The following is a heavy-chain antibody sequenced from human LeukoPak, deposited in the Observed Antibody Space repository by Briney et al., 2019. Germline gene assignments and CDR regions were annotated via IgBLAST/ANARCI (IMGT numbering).Heavy chain of an antibody. CDR2: ISGYNGNT. V-gene: IGHV1-18*01. J-gene: IGHJ5*02. CDR1: GYTFTSYG. CDR3: ARARYCNTISCWQFDP. D-gene: IGHD2-2*01. Sequence: GASVKVSCKASGYTFTSYGVSWVRQAPGQGLEWMGWISGYNGNTNYAQKLQGRVTMTTDTSTSTAYMELRSLRSDDTAVYYCARARYCNTISCWQFDPWGQGTLVTVSS.